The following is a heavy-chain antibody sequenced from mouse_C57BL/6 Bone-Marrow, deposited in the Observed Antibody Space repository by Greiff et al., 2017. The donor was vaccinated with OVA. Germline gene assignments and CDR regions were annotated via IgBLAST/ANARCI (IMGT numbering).Heavy chain of an antibody. Sequence: QVQLKESGPGLVQPSQSLSITCTVSGFSLTSYGVHWVRQSPGKGLEWLGVIWSGGSTDYNAAFISSLSISKDNSKSQVFFKMNSLQADDTAIYYGASHYYGSSGGYFDVGGTGTTVTVSS. CDR1: GFSLTSYG. CDR3: ASHYYGSSGGYFDV. V-gene: IGHV2-2*01. J-gene: IGHJ1*03. CDR2: IWSGGST. D-gene: IGHD1-1*01.